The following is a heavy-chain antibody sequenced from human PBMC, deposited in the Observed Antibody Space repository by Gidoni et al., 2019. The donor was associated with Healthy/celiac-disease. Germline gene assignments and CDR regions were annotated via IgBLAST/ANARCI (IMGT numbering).Heavy chain of an antibody. Sequence: QVQLQQWGAGLLKPSETLSLTCAVYGGSFSGYYWSWIRQPPGKGLEWIGEINHSGSTNYNPSLKSRVTISVDTSKNQFSLKLSSVTAADTAVYYCARGGNIVATIDYWGQGTLVTVSS. V-gene: IGHV4-34*01. D-gene: IGHD5-12*01. CDR1: GGSFSGYY. CDR3: ARGGNIVATIDY. J-gene: IGHJ4*02. CDR2: INHSGST.